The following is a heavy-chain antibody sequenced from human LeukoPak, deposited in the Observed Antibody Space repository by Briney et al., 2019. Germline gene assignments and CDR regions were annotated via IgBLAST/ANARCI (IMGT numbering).Heavy chain of an antibody. V-gene: IGHV3-30-3*01. D-gene: IGHD3-3*01. CDR3: ARVQYYDFWSGNNDAFDI. CDR2: ISYDGSNK. J-gene: IGHJ3*02. Sequence: GGSLRLSCAASGFTFSSYAMHWVRQAPGKGLEWVAVISYDGSNKYYADSVKGRFTISRDNSKNTLYLQMNSLRAEDTAVYYCARVQYYDFWSGNNDAFDIWGQGTMVTVSS. CDR1: GFTFSSYA.